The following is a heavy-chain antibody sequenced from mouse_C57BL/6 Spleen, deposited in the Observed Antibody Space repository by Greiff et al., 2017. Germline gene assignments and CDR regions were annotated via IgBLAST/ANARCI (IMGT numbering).Heavy chain of an antibody. V-gene: IGHV1-47*01. Sequence: VKLMESGAELVKPGASVKLSCKASGYTFTTYPIEWMKQNHGKSLEWIGNFHPYNDDTKYNEKFKGKATLTVEKSSSTVYLERSRVTSADSAVYYCARGPGDPYYAMDYWGQGASVAV. CDR3: ARGPGDPYYAMDY. CDR1: GYTFTTYP. CDR2: FHPYNDDT. J-gene: IGHJ4*01. D-gene: IGHD3-3*01.